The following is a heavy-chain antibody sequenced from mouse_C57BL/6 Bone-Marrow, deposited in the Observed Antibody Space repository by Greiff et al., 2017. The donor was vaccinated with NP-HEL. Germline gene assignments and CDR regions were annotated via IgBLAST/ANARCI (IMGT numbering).Heavy chain of an antibody. Sequence: QVQLQQSGPELVKPGASVKISCKASGYAFSSSWMNWVKQRPGKGLEWIGRIYPGDGDTNYNGKFKGKATLTADKSSTTAYMQLSSLTSDDSAVYFCARSLGRRYVDYWGQGTALTVSS. CDR1: GYAFSSSW. J-gene: IGHJ2*01. D-gene: IGHD4-1*01. CDR2: IYPGDGDT. V-gene: IGHV1-82*01. CDR3: ARSLGRRYVDY.